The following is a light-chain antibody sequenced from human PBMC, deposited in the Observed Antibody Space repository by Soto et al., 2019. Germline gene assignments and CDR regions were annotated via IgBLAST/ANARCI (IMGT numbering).Light chain of an antibody. J-gene: IGKJ2*02. CDR1: QSVSSN. V-gene: IGKV3-15*01. CDR3: QQYNNWPRGT. CDR2: GAS. Sequence: IVRTQSPATLSVSPGERATLSCRASQSVSSNLAWYQQKPGQAPRLLIYGASTRATGIPARFSGSGSGTEFTLTICSLQSEDFAVYYCQQYNNWPRGTFGQGTKLEIK.